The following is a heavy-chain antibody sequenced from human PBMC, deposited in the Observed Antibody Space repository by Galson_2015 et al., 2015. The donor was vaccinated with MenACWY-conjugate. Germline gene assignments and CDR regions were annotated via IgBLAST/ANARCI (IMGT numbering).Heavy chain of an antibody. CDR2: INPNGGIT. D-gene: IGHD4-23*01. V-gene: IGHV1-46*01. Sequence: SVKVSCKASGYSVTSHYIHWVRQAPGQGLEWMGLINPNGGITIYAQKFQGRVTVARDTSTSTVFLELSSLTSDDTAVYYCARDSKHYGGNSGEFDPWGQGTLVTVSS. CDR3: ARDSKHYGGNSGEFDP. J-gene: IGHJ5*02. CDR1: GYSVTSHY.